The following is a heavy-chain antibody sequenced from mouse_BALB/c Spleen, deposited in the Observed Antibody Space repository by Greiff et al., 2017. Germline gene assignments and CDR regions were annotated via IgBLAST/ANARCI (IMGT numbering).Heavy chain of an antibody. CDR3: ARPLGRYFDY. J-gene: IGHJ2*01. CDR2: INSNGGST. V-gene: IGHV5-6-3*01. CDR1: GFTFSSYG. Sequence: EVKLVESGGGLVQPGGSLKLSCAASGFTFSSYGMSWVRQTPDKRLELVATINSNGGSTYYPDSVKGPFTIAKDNAKNTLYLQMSSLKSEDTAMYYCARPLGRYFDYWGQGTTLTVSS.